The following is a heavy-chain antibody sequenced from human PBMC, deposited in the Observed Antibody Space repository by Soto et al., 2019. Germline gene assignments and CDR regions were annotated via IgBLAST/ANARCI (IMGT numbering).Heavy chain of an antibody. J-gene: IGHJ6*02. D-gene: IGHD3-10*01. V-gene: IGHV3-11*01. CDR3: ARNRGRGYGMDV. CDR1: EFTFSDYY. Sequence: GGSLRLSCAASEFTFSDYYMSWIRQAPGKGLEWVSYISSTGSTIYYADSVQGRFTVSRDNAKNSLYLQMNSLRAEDTAVYYCARNRGRGYGMDVWGQGTTVTV. CDR2: ISSTGSTI.